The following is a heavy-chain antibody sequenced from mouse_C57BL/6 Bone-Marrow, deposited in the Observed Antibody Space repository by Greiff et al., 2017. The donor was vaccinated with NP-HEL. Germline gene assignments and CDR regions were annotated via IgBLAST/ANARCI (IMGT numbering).Heavy chain of an antibody. CDR1: GYTFTEYT. CDR3: ARHEEEGALWYDYAMDY. Sequence: VQLQQSGAELVKPGASVKLSCKASGYTFTEYTIHWVKQRSGQGLEWIGWFYPGSGSIKYNEKFKDKATLTADKSSSTVYMELSRLTSEDSAVYCWARHEEEGALWYDYAMDYWGQGTSVTVSS. J-gene: IGHJ4*01. CDR2: FYPGSGSI. V-gene: IGHV1-62-2*01. D-gene: IGHD2-1*01.